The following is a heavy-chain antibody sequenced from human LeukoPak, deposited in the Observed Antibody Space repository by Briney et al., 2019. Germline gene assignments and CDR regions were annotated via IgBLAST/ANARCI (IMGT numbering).Heavy chain of an antibody. CDR1: DASISGYY. Sequence: PSETLSLTCTVSDASISGYYWSWIRQPPGEGLEWIAYFYYTGTRNYNPSLKSRVTVSVDTSKNQFSPTLTSVTAADTAVYYCASVLYGANGFDYWGQGTPVTVSS. V-gene: IGHV4-59*01. J-gene: IGHJ4*02. CDR3: ASVLYGANGFDY. CDR2: FYYTGTR. D-gene: IGHD4-23*01.